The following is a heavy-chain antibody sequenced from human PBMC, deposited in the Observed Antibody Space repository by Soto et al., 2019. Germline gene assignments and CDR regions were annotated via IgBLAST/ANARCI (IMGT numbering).Heavy chain of an antibody. CDR3: AGKGHYNWFDP. CDR1: GFTFSSYG. Sequence: PGGSLRLSCEASGFTFSSYGMHWVRQAPGQGLEWVAVISYDGSNIYYADSVKGRFTISRDNSKRTIFLQMNSLTAEDTAVYYCAGKGHYNWFDPWGQGTLVTVSS. CDR2: ISYDGSNI. V-gene: IGHV3-30*03. J-gene: IGHJ5*02.